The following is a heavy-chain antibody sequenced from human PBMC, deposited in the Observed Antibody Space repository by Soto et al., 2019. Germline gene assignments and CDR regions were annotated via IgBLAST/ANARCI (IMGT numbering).Heavy chain of an antibody. CDR2: INPNSGGT. V-gene: IGHV1-2*04. CDR1: GYTFTGYY. D-gene: IGHD3-10*01. Sequence: ASVKVPCKASGYTFTGYYIHWVRQAPGQGLEWMGWINPNSGGTNYAQKFQGWVTMTRDTSISTAYMELSRLRSDDTAVYYCARDVSGGFDIWGQGTMVTVSS. CDR3: ARDVSGGFDI. J-gene: IGHJ3*02.